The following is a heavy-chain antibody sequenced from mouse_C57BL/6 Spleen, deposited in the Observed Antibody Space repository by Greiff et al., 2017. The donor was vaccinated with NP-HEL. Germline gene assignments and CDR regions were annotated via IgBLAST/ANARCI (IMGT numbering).Heavy chain of an antibody. V-gene: IGHV1-54*01. J-gene: IGHJ4*01. CDR2: INPGSGGT. CDR3: ARGDYDAMDY. CDR1: GYAFTNYL. Sequence: VQLQQSGAELVRPGTSVKVSCKASGYAFTNYLIEWVKQRPGQGLEWIGVINPGSGGTKYNEKFKGKATLTADKSSSTAYMQLSSLTSEDSAVYFCARGDYDAMDYWGQGTSVTVSS.